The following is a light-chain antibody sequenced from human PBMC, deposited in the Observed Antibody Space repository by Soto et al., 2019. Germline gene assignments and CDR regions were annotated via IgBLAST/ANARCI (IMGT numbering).Light chain of an antibody. CDR1: RSVSSY. V-gene: IGKV3-11*01. CDR3: QQRSNWPRT. CDR2: DAS. J-gene: IGKJ1*01. Sequence: EIVLTQSPATLSLSPGERATLYCRASRSVSSYLAWYQQKPGQAPRLLIYDASNRATGIPARFSGSGSGTDFTLTISSLEPEDFAVYYCQQRSNWPRTFGQGTKVEIK.